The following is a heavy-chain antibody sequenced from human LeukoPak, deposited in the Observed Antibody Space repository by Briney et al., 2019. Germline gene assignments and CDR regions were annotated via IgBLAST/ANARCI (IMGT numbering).Heavy chain of an antibody. CDR3: AKDSEGITMIVVVLEY. V-gene: IGHV3-23*01. J-gene: IGHJ4*02. CDR1: GFTFSSYA. D-gene: IGHD3-22*01. CDR2: ISGSGGST. Sequence: PGGSLRLSCEASGFTFSSYAMSWVRQAPGKGLEWVSAISGSGGSTYYADSVKGRFTISRDNSKNTLYLQMNSLRAEDTAVYYCAKDSEGITMIVVVLEYWGQGTLVTVSS.